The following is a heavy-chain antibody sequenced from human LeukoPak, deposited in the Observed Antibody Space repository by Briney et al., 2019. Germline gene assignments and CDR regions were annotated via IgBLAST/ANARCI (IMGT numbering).Heavy chain of an antibody. D-gene: IGHD3-22*01. CDR2: IYYSGST. CDR3: AREQGDYYDSSGSGFDP. J-gene: IGHJ5*02. V-gene: IGHV4-59*01. CDR1: GGSISSYY. Sequence: PSETLSLTCTVSGGSISSYYWSWIRQPPGKGLEWIGYIYYSGSTNYNPSLKSRVTISVDTSKNQFSLKLSSVTAADTAVYYCAREQGDYYDSSGSGFDPWGQGTPVTVSS.